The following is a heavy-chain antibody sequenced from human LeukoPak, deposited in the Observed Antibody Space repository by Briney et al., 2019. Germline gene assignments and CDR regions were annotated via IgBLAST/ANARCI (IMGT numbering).Heavy chain of an antibody. J-gene: IGHJ6*04. CDR2: ISYDGSSK. Sequence: GGSLRLSCAASGFTFSSYGMHWVRQAPGKGLEWVALISYDGSSKYYADSVKGRFTISRDNSKNTLYLQMNSLRAEDTAVYYCAKDVSSSWYYYYGVDVWGKGTTVTVSS. V-gene: IGHV3-30*18. D-gene: IGHD6-13*01. CDR1: GFTFSSYG. CDR3: AKDVSSSWYYYYGVDV.